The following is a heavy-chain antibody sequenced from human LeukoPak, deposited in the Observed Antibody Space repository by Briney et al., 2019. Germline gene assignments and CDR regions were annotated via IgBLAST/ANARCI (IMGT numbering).Heavy chain of an antibody. CDR3: ASQHIVVVTAIDDY. Sequence: GGSLRLSCAASGFTFSSYSMNWVRQAPGKGLEWVSYISSSSSTIYYADSVKGRFTISRDNAKNSLYLQMNSLRAEDTAVYYCASQHIVVVTAIDDYWGQGTLVTVSS. CDR1: GFTFSSYS. D-gene: IGHD2-21*02. V-gene: IGHV3-48*04. J-gene: IGHJ4*02. CDR2: ISSSSSTI.